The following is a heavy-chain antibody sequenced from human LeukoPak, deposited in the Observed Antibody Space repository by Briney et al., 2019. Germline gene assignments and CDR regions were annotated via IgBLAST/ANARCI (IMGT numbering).Heavy chain of an antibody. CDR2: ISGSGGST. CDR1: EFTFSSYG. V-gene: IGHV3-23*01. Sequence: GGSLRLSCAASEFTFSSYGVSWVRQAPGKGLEWVSSISGSGGSTQYADSVQGRFAISRDNSKNTLYLQMNSLRVEDTAVYFCARDPNGDYIGTFDMWGRGTMVSVSS. CDR3: ARDPNGDYIGTFDM. D-gene: IGHD4-17*01. J-gene: IGHJ3*02.